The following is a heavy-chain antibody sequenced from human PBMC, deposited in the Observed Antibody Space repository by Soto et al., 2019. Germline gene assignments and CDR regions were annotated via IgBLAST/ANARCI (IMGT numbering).Heavy chain of an antibody. D-gene: IGHD3-10*01. CDR1: GFAFSFYS. J-gene: IGHJ4*02. V-gene: IGHV3-23*01. CDR3: AKDRGGFTNGWEFFDS. CDR2: ISGNGGTT. Sequence: EVVLLESGGGLVQPGGSLRLSCEVSGFAFSFYSMSWVRQAPGKGLEWVASISGNGGTTYYAASGKGRFTFSRDNSKNTLYLKMNNLRGEDTAVYYCAKDRGGFTNGWEFFDSWGQGTLVTVSS.